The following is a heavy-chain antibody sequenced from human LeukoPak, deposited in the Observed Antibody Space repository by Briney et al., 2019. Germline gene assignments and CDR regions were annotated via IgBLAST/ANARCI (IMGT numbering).Heavy chain of an antibody. Sequence: PSETLSLTCTVSGGSISKYYWSWLRQPPGKGLEWIGYIYYNGATNYNPSLKSRVTMSIDTSKNQFSLKLSSVTAADTAVYYCASNPGSGWIDYWGQGTLVTVSS. D-gene: IGHD6-19*01. CDR2: IYYNGAT. CDR1: GGSISKYY. V-gene: IGHV4-59*08. CDR3: ASNPGSGWIDY. J-gene: IGHJ4*02.